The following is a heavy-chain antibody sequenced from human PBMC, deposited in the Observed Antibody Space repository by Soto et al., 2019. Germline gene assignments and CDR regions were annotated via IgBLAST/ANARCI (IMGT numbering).Heavy chain of an antibody. CDR3: AKDFNPYYDFWSGYFLQHYYGMDV. V-gene: IGHV3-23*01. CDR1: GFTFSSYA. J-gene: IGHJ6*02. Sequence: GGSLRLSCAASGFTFSSYAMSWVRQAPGKGLEWVSAISGSGGSTYYADSVKGRFTISRDNSKNTLYLQMNSRRAEDTAVYYCAKDFNPYYDFWSGYFLQHYYGMDVWGQGTTVTVSS. D-gene: IGHD3-3*01. CDR2: ISGSGGST.